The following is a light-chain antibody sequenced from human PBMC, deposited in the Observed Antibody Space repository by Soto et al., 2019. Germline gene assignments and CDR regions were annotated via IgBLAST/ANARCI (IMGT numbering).Light chain of an antibody. CDR3: CSYAGSSFYV. CDR2: EVS. Sequence: QPALTQPASVSGSPGQSITISCTGTSSDVGSYNLVSWYQQHPGKAPKLMIYEVSKRPSGVSNRFSGSKSGNTASLTISGLQAEDEADYYCCSYAGSSFYVFGTGTKVTLL. V-gene: IGLV2-23*02. CDR1: SSDVGSYNL. J-gene: IGLJ1*01.